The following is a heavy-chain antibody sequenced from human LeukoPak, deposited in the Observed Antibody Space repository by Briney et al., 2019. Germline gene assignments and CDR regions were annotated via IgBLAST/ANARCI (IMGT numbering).Heavy chain of an antibody. CDR3: ARAYCSSTSCWYYYYYYMDV. Sequence: ASVKVSCKASGYTFTSYGISWVRQAPGQGLEWMGWISAYNGNPNYAQKLQGRVTMTTDTSTSTAYMELRSLRSDDTAVYYCARAYCSSTSCWYYYYYYMDVWGKGTTVTVSS. J-gene: IGHJ6*03. V-gene: IGHV1-18*01. D-gene: IGHD2-2*01. CDR2: ISAYNGNP. CDR1: GYTFTSYG.